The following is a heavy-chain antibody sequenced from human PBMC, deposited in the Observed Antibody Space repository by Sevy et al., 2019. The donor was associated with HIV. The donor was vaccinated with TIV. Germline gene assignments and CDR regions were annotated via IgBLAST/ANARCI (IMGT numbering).Heavy chain of an antibody. CDR2: VDPSPGNT. Sequence: ASVKVSCKASGDTFTNNYIHWVRQAPGQGLEWMGMVDPSPGNTTYAQKFQGRVTRTRETSTSILYMDLGSLRSEDTAVYYCVRADPDQHFDSWGQGTLVTVSS. CDR3: VRADPDQHFDS. CDR1: GDTFTNNY. J-gene: IGHJ4*02. V-gene: IGHV1-46*01.